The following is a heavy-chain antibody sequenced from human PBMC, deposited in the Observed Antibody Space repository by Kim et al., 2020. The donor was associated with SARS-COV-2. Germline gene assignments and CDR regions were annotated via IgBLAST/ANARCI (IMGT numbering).Heavy chain of an antibody. CDR1: GFMFSSYG. CDR2: STYDGNNQ. D-gene: IGHD1-26*01. Sequence: GGSLRLSCEASGFMFSSYGMHWVRQVPGKGLEWLAVSTYDGNNQSYADSVKGRFTVSRDNVENTLYLQMSSLRPEDTALYYCAKVRVGVRRLFYFDHWGQGALVIVSS. J-gene: IGHJ4*02. V-gene: IGHV3-30*18. CDR3: AKVRVGVRRLFYFDH.